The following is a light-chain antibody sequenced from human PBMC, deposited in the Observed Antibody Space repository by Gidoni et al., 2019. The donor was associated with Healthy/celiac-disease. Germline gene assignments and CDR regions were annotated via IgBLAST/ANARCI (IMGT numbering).Light chain of an antibody. CDR2: WAS. CDR3: QQYYSTPYT. CDR1: QSVVYISNNKNY. V-gene: IGKV4-1*01. J-gene: IGKJ2*01. Sequence: IVLTQSPDPLAVSLGERATINCKSSQSVVYISNNKNYLPWYQQKPGQPPKLLIYWASTRESGVPDRFSGSGSGTDFTLTISSLQAEDVAVYYCQQYYSTPYTFGQXTKLEIK.